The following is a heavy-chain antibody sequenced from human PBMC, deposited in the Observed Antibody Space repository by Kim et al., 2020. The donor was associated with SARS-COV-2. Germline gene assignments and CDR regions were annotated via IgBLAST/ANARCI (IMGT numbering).Heavy chain of an antibody. D-gene: IGHD6-13*01. CDR3: ARLQQHFDY. J-gene: IGHJ4*02. Sequence: GSTSCSRSLMSRVTIAVDTSKNQFALKLSAVTAADTAVYYCARLQQHFDYWGQGTLVTVSS. CDR2: GST. V-gene: IGHV4-39*01.